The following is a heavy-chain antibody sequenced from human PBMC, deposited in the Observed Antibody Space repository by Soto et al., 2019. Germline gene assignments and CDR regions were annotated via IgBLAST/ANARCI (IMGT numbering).Heavy chain of an antibody. CDR2: VDCDGHN. CDR1: GFSVTTSGDG. Sequence: QITLKESGPTLLKPTQTLTLTCTLSGFSVTTSGDGVGWIRQPPGRALEWLALVDCDGHNTYSPSLTTRITLTQDTTKTLVVLTTPKMDPVDTAPYYCAHRRLGTDTFDSWGQGTMVTVYS. CDR3: AHRRLGTDTFDS. J-gene: IGHJ3*02. V-gene: IGHV2-5*02.